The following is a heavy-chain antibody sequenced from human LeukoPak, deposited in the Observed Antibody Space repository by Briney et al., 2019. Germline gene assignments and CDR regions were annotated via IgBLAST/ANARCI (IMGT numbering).Heavy chain of an antibody. CDR2: IIPIFGTA. CDR3: ARGQTYGSGSYYDNKYYYYYMDV. J-gene: IGHJ6*03. Sequence: ASVKVSCTASGGTFSSYAISWVRQAPGQGLEWMGGIIPIFGTANYAQKFQGRVTITTDESTSTAYMELSSLRSEDTAVYYCARGQTYGSGSYYDNKYYYYYMDVWGKGTTVTVSS. V-gene: IGHV1-69*05. D-gene: IGHD3-10*01. CDR1: GGTFSSYA.